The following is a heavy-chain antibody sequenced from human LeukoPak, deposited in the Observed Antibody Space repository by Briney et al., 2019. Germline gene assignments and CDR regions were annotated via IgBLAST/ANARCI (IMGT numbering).Heavy chain of an antibody. Sequence: GGSLRLSCAASGFTVSTNCMTWVRQAPGKGLEWVSTIYSGGTTYYADSVMGRFTICRLNSRNTLYLQMNSLRAEDTAVYYCARVDTVMAYYFDLWGQGTPVTVSS. D-gene: IGHD5-18*01. CDR3: ARVDTVMAYYFDL. V-gene: IGHV3-53*04. J-gene: IGHJ4*02. CDR2: IYSGGTT. CDR1: GFTVSTNC.